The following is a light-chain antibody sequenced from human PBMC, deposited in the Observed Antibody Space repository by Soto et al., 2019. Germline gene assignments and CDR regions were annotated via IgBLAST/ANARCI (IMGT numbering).Light chain of an antibody. J-gene: IGLJ1*01. Sequence: QSVLTQPPSVSVAPVQTITISCSGTSSNIGAGSAVHWYQHLPGTAPKLLIFDDTNRPSGVPDRISGSRSGASASLAITGLQADDESHDYCQSSVKSTESSYVYGTGTQVTL. CDR2: DDT. V-gene: IGLV1-40*01. CDR3: QSSVKSTESSYV. CDR1: SSNIGAGSA.